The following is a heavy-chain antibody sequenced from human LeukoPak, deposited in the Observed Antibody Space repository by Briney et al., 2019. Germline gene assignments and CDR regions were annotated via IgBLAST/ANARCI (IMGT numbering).Heavy chain of an antibody. V-gene: IGHV1-69*05. CDR2: IIPIFGTA. Sequence: SVKVSCKASGGTFSSYAISWVRQAPGQGLEWMGRIIPIFGTANYAQKFQGRVTIITDESTSTAYMELSSLRSVDTAVYYCATDSLPSDGSGSYYILFDYWGQGTLVTVSS. D-gene: IGHD3-10*01. CDR3: ATDSLPSDGSGSYYILFDY. CDR1: GGTFSSYA. J-gene: IGHJ4*02.